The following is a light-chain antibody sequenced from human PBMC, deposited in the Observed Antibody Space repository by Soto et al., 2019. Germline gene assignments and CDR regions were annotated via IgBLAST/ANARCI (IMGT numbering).Light chain of an antibody. CDR3: QQYGSSGT. V-gene: IGKV1-39*01. Sequence: IQLTQSPSSLSASVGDRVTITCRTSQNVNRYLNWYQQQPGKAPKLLIYAASILQSGVPSRFSGSGSGTDFTLAISSLQPEDFAVYYCQQYGSSGTFGQGTKVDIK. J-gene: IGKJ1*01. CDR1: QNVNRY. CDR2: AAS.